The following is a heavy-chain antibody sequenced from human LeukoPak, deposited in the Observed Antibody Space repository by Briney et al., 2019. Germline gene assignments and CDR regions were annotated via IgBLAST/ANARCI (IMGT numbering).Heavy chain of an antibody. CDR2: TWYTSKWNH. Sequence: SQTLSLTCAISGDSVSTNNAAWNWIRQSPSRGLEWLGRTWYTSKWNHEYAVSVKGRMTINTDTSKNQFSLQLNSVTPGDTAMYYCSRWQHAGYFDYWDQGTLVTVSS. CDR3: SRWQHAGYFDY. CDR1: GDSVSTNNAA. J-gene: IGHJ4*02. V-gene: IGHV6-1*01.